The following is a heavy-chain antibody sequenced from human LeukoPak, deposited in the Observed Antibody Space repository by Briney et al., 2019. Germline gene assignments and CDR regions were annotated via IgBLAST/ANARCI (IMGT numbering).Heavy chain of an antibody. CDR3: ARVRALSYYDSSGDFYYFDY. Sequence: PSETLSLTCTVSGVPISSYYWSWLRQPPGKGLEWIGYISYSGSTDYNPSLKSRVTKSVDTSKNQFSLKLSSVTAADTAVYYCARVRALSYYDSSGDFYYFDYWGQGALVTVSA. V-gene: IGHV4-59*01. D-gene: IGHD3-22*01. CDR2: ISYSGST. J-gene: IGHJ4*02. CDR1: GVPISSYY.